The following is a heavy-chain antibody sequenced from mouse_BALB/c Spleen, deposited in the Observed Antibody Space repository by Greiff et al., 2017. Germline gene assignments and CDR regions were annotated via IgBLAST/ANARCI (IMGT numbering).Heavy chain of an antibody. CDR1: GFTFTDYY. J-gene: IGHJ2*01. V-gene: IGHV7-3*02. D-gene: IGHD1-1*01. CDR2: IRNKANGYTT. CDR3: ARDKGITTVVGPYFDY. Sequence: EVKLVESGGGLVQPGGSLRLSCATSGFTFTDYYMSWVRQPPGKALEWLGFIRNKANGYTTEYSASVKGRFTISRDNSQSILYLQMNTLRAEDSATYYCARDKGITTVVGPYFDYWGQGTTLTVSS.